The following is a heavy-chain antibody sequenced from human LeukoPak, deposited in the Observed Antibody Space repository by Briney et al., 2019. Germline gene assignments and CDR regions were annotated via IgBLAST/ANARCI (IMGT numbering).Heavy chain of an antibody. Sequence: PGGSLRLSCAASGFTFSSYWMHWVRQAPGKGLVWVSRINRDGSTTTYADSVKGRFTISRDNAKNTLYLQMSSLGDEDTAVYYCARVASDSWNWSDPWGRGTLVTVSS. CDR1: GFTFSSYW. CDR2: INRDGSTT. D-gene: IGHD1-1*01. J-gene: IGHJ5*02. CDR3: ARVASDSWNWSDP. V-gene: IGHV3-74*01.